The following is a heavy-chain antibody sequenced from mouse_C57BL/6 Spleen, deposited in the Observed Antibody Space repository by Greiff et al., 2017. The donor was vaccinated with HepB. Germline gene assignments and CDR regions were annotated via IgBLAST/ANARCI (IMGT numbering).Heavy chain of an antibody. V-gene: IGHV5-4*01. CDR3: AREGRLIYYYGSSYNYFDY. D-gene: IGHD1-1*01. J-gene: IGHJ2*01. CDR1: GFTFSSYA. Sequence: EVKLMESGGGLVKPGGSLKLSCAASGFTFSSYAMSWVRQTPEKRLEWVATISDGGSYTYYPDNVKGRFTISRDNAKNNLYLQMSHLKSEDTAMYYCAREGRLIYYYGSSYNYFDYWGQGTTLTVSS. CDR2: ISDGGSYT.